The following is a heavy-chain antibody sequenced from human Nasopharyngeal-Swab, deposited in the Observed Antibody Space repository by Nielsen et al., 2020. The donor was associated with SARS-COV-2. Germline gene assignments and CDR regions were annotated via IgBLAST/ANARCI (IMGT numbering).Heavy chain of an antibody. V-gene: IGHV3-23*01. CDR2: ISGGGGST. Sequence: WIRQPPGKGLEWVSAISGGGGSTYYADSVKGRFTISRDNSKNTLYLQMNSLRAEDTAVYYCAKGKVVVVITPLGYWGQGTLVTVSS. D-gene: IGHD3-22*01. CDR3: AKGKVVVVITPLGY. J-gene: IGHJ4*02.